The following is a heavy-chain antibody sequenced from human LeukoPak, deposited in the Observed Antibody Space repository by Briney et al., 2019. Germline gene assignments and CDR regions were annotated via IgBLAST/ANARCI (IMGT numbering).Heavy chain of an antibody. CDR3: ARGQDSEKYYYDSSAYSN. D-gene: IGHD3-22*01. J-gene: IGHJ4*02. CDR1: GYTFTGYY. CDR2: INPNSGGT. V-gene: IGHV1-2*06. Sequence: ASVKVSCKASGYTFTGYYMHWVRQAPGQGLEWMGRINPNSGGTNYAQKFQGRVTMTRDTSISTAYMELSRLRCYDTAVYYCARGQDSEKYYYDSSAYSNCGQGTLVTVSS.